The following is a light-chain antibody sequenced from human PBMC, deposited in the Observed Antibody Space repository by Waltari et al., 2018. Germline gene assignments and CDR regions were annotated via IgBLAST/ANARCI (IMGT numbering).Light chain of an antibody. CDR2: DNY. CDR1: SPNIGNSF. Sequence: QSVLTQPPSVSAAPGQKVTISCSGSSPNIGNSFVSWYHQHPGATPKLLIYDNYTRPSGIPDLFSASKSGTSATLDITGLQIGDEADYYCATWDNSLTAVVFGGGTKLTVL. V-gene: IGLV1-51*01. J-gene: IGLJ2*01. CDR3: ATWDNSLTAVV.